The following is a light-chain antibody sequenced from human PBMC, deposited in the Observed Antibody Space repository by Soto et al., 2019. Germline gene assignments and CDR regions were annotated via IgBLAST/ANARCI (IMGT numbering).Light chain of an antibody. CDR3: QQYRT. CDR1: QSVTRD. J-gene: IGKJ1*01. Sequence: EILVTQSPATLSVSPGERVTLSCRASQSVTRDLAWYQQKPGQAPRLLIYGASTRATGIPARFSGSGSGTEFTLNISSLQSEDFAIYYGQQYRTFGQGTRVEIK. CDR2: GAS. V-gene: IGKV3-15*01.